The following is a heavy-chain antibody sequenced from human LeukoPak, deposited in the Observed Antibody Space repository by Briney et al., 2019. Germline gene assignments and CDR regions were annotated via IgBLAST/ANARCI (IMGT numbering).Heavy chain of an antibody. V-gene: IGHV3-73*01. J-gene: IGHJ4*02. Sequence: GGSLKLSCAASGFTFSGSAMHWVRQASGKGLEWVGRIRSKANSYATAYAASVKGRFTISRDDSKNTAYLQMNSLKTEDTAVYYCTHYYGSGSYPWGQGTLVTVSS. CDR3: THYYGSGSYP. CDR2: IRSKANSYAT. CDR1: GFTFSGSA. D-gene: IGHD3-10*01.